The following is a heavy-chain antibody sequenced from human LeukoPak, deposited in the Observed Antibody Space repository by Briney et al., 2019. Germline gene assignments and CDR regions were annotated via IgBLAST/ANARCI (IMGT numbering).Heavy chain of an antibody. CDR2: IKGDGSAA. CDR1: GFTFRSYW. V-gene: IGHV3-74*01. CDR3: ATRGGTSAWPY. Sequence: GGSLRLSCAASGFTFRSYWMHWVRQAPGKGLVWVSRIKGDGSAASYADSVKGRFTISRDNAKNTLYLQMNSLRVEDMAVYYCATRGGTSAWPYWGQGTLVTVSS. J-gene: IGHJ4*02. D-gene: IGHD6-19*01.